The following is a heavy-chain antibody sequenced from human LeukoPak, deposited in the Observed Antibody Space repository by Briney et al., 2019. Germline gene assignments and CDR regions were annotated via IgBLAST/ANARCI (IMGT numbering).Heavy chain of an antibody. CDR1: GYTFTGYY. CDR2: INPNSGGT. Sequence: GASVKVSCKASGYTFTGYYMHWVRQAPGQGLEWMGRINPNSGGTNYAQKFQGRVTMTRDTSISTACMELSRLRSDDTAVYYCARDTYYYDSSGYSNWFDPWGQGTLVTVSS. J-gene: IGHJ5*02. D-gene: IGHD3-22*01. CDR3: ARDTYYYDSSGYSNWFDP. V-gene: IGHV1-2*06.